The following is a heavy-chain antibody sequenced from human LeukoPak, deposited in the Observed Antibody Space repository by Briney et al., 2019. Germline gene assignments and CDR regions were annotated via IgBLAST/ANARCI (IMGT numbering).Heavy chain of an antibody. CDR3: ARGYCSSTSCPNWFDP. J-gene: IGHJ5*02. Sequence: SETLSLTCTASGYSISSGYYWGWIRQPPGKGLEWIGSIYHSGSTYCNPSLKSRVTTSVDTSKNQFSLKLSSVTAADTAVYYCARGYCSSTSCPNWFDPWGQGTLVTVSS. CDR2: IYHSGST. D-gene: IGHD2-2*01. CDR1: GYSISSGYY. V-gene: IGHV4-38-2*02.